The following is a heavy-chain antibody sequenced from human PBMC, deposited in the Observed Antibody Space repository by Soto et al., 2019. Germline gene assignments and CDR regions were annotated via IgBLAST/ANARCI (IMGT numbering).Heavy chain of an antibody. CDR1: GFTFSSSE. V-gene: IGHV3-48*03. J-gene: IGHJ3*01. D-gene: IGHD1-26*01. Sequence: PGGSLRLSCAVSGFTFSSSEMYWVRQAPGKGLEWISYIHPSGQPIFYADSVKGRFTISRDNANNSVFLQMNSLRAEDTAAYYCARRASRWGQGTMVTVSS. CDR2: IHPSGQPI. CDR3: ARRASR.